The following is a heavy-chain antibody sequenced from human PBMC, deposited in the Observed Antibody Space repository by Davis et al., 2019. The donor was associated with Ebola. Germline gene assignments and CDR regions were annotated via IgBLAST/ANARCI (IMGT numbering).Heavy chain of an antibody. CDR3: ARAVSAARFDY. J-gene: IGHJ4*02. V-gene: IGHV4-34*01. CDR2: INHSGST. CDR1: GGSFSGNY. D-gene: IGHD2-2*01. Sequence: SETLSLTCAVYGGSFSGNYWSWIRQPPGKGLEWIGQINHSGSTNYNPSLKSRVTISVGTSKNQFSLKLRSVTAADTAVYYCARAVSAARFDYWGQGTLVTVSS.